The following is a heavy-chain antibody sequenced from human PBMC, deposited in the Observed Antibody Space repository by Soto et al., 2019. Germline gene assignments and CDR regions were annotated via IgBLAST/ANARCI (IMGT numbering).Heavy chain of an antibody. CDR1: GFTFSSYG. CDR2: ISYDGSNK. V-gene: IGHV3-30*18. Sequence: QVQLVESGGGVVQPGRSLRLSCAASGFTFSSYGMHWVRQAPGKGLEWVAVISYDGSNKYYADSVKGRFTISRDNSKNTLYLQMNSLRAEDTAVYYCAKLLTYSGYDYYFDYWGQGTLVTVSS. CDR3: AKLLTYSGYDYYFDY. J-gene: IGHJ4*02. D-gene: IGHD5-12*01.